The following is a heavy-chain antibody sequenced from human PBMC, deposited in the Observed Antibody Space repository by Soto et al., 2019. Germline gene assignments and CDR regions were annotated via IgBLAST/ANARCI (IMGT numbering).Heavy chain of an antibody. CDR3: AGDTGGNSGSFDI. J-gene: IGHJ3*02. Sequence: QVQLQESGPGLVKPSQTLSLTCTVSGGSISTDGNYWSWVRQHPGKGLEWIGYIYYSETTDYNPSFKSRVTLSVDTTKNQFSLKLTSVTAADTAVYYCAGDTGGNSGSFDIWGQGTMVTVSS. CDR2: IYYSETT. D-gene: IGHD2-21*02. V-gene: IGHV4-31*03. CDR1: GGSISTDGNY.